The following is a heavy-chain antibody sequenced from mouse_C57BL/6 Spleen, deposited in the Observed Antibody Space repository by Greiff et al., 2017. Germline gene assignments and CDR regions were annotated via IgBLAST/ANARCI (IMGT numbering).Heavy chain of an antibody. D-gene: IGHD2-2*01. J-gene: IGHJ3*01. CDR2: IYPGSGNT. Sequence: VQRVESGPELVKPGSSVKISCKASGYSFTSYYIHWVKQRPGQGLEWIGWIYPGSGNTQYNEKFKGKATLTADTSSSTAYMQLSSLTSEDSAVYYCAREDNGSWFAYWGQGTLVTVSA. CDR1: GYSFTSYY. CDR3: AREDNGSWFAY. V-gene: IGHV1-66*01.